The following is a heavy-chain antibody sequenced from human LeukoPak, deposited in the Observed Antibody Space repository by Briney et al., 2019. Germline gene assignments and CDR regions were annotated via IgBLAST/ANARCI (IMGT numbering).Heavy chain of an antibody. CDR3: ARHSGTYFDY. CDR1: GFTFSSYW. J-gene: IGHJ4*02. CDR2: IKQDGSEK. V-gene: IGHV3-7*01. D-gene: IGHD1-26*01. Sequence: GGSLRLSCGASGFTFSSYWMSWVPQAPGKGLEWVANIKQDGSEKYYVESVKGRFTISRDNARNSLFLQMNSLRAEDMAIYYCARHSGTYFDYWGPGTLVTVSS.